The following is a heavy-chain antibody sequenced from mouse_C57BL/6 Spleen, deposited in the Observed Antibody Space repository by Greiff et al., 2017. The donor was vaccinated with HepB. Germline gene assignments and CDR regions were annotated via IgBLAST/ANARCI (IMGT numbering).Heavy chain of an antibody. J-gene: IGHJ2*01. Sequence: EVQRVESEGGLVQPGSSMKLSCTASGFTFSDYYMAWVRQVPEKGLEWVANINYDGSSTYYLDSLKSRFIISRDNAKNILYLQMSSLKSEDTATYYCAREEGDSSGHLDYWGQGTTLTVSS. CDR3: AREEGDSSGHLDY. CDR1: GFTFSDYY. CDR2: INYDGSST. V-gene: IGHV5-16*01. D-gene: IGHD3-2*02.